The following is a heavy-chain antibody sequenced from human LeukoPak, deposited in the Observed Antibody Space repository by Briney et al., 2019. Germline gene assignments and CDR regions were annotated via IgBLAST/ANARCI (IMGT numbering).Heavy chain of an antibody. CDR3: ARVIAAAGTWAFDI. D-gene: IGHD6-13*01. Sequence: GGSLRLSCAASGFTFSSYGMHWVRQAPGKGLEWVAVIWYDGSNKYYADSVKGRFTISRDNSKNTLYLQMNSLRAEDTAVYYCARVIAAAGTWAFDIWGQGTMVTVSS. J-gene: IGHJ3*02. CDR2: IWYDGSNK. V-gene: IGHV3-33*01. CDR1: GFTFSSYG.